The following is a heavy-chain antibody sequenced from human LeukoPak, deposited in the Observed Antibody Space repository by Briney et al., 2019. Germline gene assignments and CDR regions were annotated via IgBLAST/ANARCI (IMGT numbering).Heavy chain of an antibody. V-gene: IGHV3-23*01. J-gene: IGHJ5*02. Sequence: PGGSLRLSCAASGFTFSSYAMSWVRQAPGKGLEWVSAISGSGGSTYYADSVKGRFTISRDNSKNTLYLQMNSLRAEDTAVCYCAKDQGSGSYNLYWFDPWGQGTLVTVSS. CDR2: ISGSGGST. CDR1: GFTFSSYA. CDR3: AKDQGSGSYNLYWFDP. D-gene: IGHD1-26*01.